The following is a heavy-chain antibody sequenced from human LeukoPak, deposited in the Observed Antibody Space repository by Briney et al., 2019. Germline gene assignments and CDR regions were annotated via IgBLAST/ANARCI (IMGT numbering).Heavy chain of an antibody. CDR2: IKSKTDGGTT. V-gene: IGHV3-15*01. CDR1: GFTFSNAW. CDR3: TTRGSDSGCPFF. J-gene: IGHJ4*02. D-gene: IGHD3-10*01. Sequence: GGSLGLSCAASGFTFSNAWMVWVRQAPGKGLEWVGRIKSKTDGGTTDYAAPVKGRFTISRDDSKNTLYLEMNGLKTEDTAVYYCTTRGSDSGCPFFWGQGTLVTVSS.